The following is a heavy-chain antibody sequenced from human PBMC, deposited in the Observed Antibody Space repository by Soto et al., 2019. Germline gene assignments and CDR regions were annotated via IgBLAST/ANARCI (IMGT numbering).Heavy chain of an antibody. CDR2: INHSGST. CDR3: ARGIAALYYYYGMDV. Sequence: SSETLSLTCAVYGGSFSGHYWSWIRQPPGKGLEWIGEINHSGSTNYNPSLKSRVTISVDTSKNQFSLKLSSVTAADTAVYYCARGIAALYYYYGMDVWGQGTTVTVSS. CDR1: GGSFSGHY. J-gene: IGHJ6*02. D-gene: IGHD6-6*01. V-gene: IGHV4-34*01.